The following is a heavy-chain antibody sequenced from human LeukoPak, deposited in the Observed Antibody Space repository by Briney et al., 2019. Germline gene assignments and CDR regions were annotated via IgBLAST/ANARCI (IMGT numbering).Heavy chain of an antibody. D-gene: IGHD6-19*01. V-gene: IGHV1-2*02. CDR3: ARVNYRSGFFRNFYYYGMDV. CDR1: GYTFSDCY. Sequence: GASVKVSCKASGYTFSDCYIHWVRQGPGHGLEWMGWINPNSGGTDYAQRFQGRVTMTRETSNTTAYMELSRLRSDDTAVYYCARVNYRSGFFRNFYYYGMDVWGQGTTVTVSS. J-gene: IGHJ6*02. CDR2: INPNSGGT.